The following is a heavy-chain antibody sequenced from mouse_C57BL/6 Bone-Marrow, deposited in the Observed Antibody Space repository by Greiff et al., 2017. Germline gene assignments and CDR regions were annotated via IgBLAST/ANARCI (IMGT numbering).Heavy chain of an antibody. D-gene: IGHD2-3*01. J-gene: IGHJ3*01. CDR1: GFTFTDYY. V-gene: IGHV7-3*01. CDR3: AIFYNGFAY. CDR2: IRNKANGYTA. Sequence: EVKVVESGGGLVQPGGSLSLSCAASGFTFTDYYMSWVSQPPGKALEWLGFIRNKANGYTAEYSASVKGRFTISRDNSQSILYLQMNALRAEDSPTYDCAIFYNGFAYWGQGTLVTGSA.